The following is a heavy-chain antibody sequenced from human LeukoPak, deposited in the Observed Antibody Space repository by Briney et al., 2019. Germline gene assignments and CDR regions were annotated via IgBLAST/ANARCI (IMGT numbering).Heavy chain of an antibody. CDR3: ARDPRYSYGPLYYYYGMDV. Sequence: SETLSLTCTVSGGSVSSYYWSWIRQPPGKGLEWIGYIYYSGSTNYNPSLKSRVTISVDTSKNQFSLKLSSVTAADTAVYYCARDPRYSYGPLYYYYGMDVWGQGTTVTVSS. J-gene: IGHJ6*02. D-gene: IGHD5-18*01. CDR2: IYYSGST. CDR1: GGSVSSYY. V-gene: IGHV4-59*02.